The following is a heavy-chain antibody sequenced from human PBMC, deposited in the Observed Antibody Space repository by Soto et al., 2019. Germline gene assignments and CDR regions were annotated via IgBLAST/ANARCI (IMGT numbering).Heavy chain of an antibody. Sequence: QVQLQESGPGLVKPSETLSLPCTVSGGSISSYYWSWIRQPPGKGLEWIGYNDSSGSNNYNPSLKSRVTISVDTAKNQFSLKLSSVSAANTAVYYCARDVTMVTTGRGRANDAFDIWGQGTMVTVSS. CDR2: NDSSGSN. CDR1: GGSISSYY. CDR3: ARDVTMVTTGRGRANDAFDI. J-gene: IGHJ3*02. D-gene: IGHD4-17*01. V-gene: IGHV4-59*01.